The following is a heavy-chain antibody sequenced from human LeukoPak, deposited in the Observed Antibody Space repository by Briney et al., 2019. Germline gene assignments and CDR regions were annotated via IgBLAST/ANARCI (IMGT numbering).Heavy chain of an antibody. J-gene: IGHJ4*02. D-gene: IGHD3-10*01. CDR1: GFTFSSYA. V-gene: IGHV3-30-3*01. Sequence: PGRSLRLSCAASGFTFSSYAMHWVRQAPGKGLEGVADISYDGSNKYYAHSVKGRFNISRDNSKNTLYLQMNRLRAEDTAVYYCARDITMVRGVGSTHDYWGQGTLVTVSS. CDR2: ISYDGSNK. CDR3: ARDITMVRGVGSTHDY.